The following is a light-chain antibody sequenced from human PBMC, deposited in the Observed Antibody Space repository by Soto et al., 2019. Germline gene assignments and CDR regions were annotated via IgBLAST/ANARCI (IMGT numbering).Light chain of an antibody. V-gene: IGLV4-69*01. CDR2: LNSDGSH. Sequence: QPVLTQSPSASASLGASVKLTCTLSSGHSSYAFAWHQQQPEKGPRYLMKLNSDGSHSKGDGIPDRFSGSSSGAERYLTISSLQSEDEADYYCQTWGTGILVFGGGTKLTVL. J-gene: IGLJ2*01. CDR3: QTWGTGILV. CDR1: SGHSSYA.